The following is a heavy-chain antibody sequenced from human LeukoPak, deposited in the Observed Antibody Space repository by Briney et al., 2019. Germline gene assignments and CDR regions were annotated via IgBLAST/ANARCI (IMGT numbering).Heavy chain of an antibody. D-gene: IGHD6-13*01. CDR3: ARSALAADVDY. J-gene: IGHJ4*02. Sequence: SETLSLTCAVYGGPFSGYYWTWIRQPPGKGLEWIGEINDSGRTSYNASLRSRVTISVDTSKNQFSLKLNSVTAADTAIYYCARSALAADVDYWGQGTLVTVSS. CDR1: GGPFSGYY. V-gene: IGHV4-34*01. CDR2: INDSGRT.